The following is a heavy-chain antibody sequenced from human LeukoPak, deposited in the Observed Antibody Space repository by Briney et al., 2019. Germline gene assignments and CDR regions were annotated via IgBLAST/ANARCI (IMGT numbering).Heavy chain of an antibody. V-gene: IGHV1-69*13. CDR3: ARGGSYLTYFDY. Sequence: SVKVSCKASGYLFISYGISWVRQAPGQGLEWMGGIIPIFGTANYAQKFQGRVTITADESTSTAYIELSSLRSEDTAVYYCARGGSYLTYFDYWGQGTLVTVSS. D-gene: IGHD1-26*01. CDR1: GYLFISYG. J-gene: IGHJ4*02. CDR2: IIPIFGTA.